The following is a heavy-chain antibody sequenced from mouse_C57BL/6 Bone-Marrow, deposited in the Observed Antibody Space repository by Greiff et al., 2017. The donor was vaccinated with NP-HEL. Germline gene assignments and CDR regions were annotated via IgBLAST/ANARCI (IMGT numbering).Heavy chain of an antibody. V-gene: IGHV1-50*01. CDR1: GYTFPSYW. J-gene: IGHJ2*01. Sequence: QVQLQQPGAELVKPGASVKLSCKASGYTFPSYWMQWVKQRPGQGLEWIGEIDPSDSYTNYNQKFKGKATLTVDTSSSTAYMQLSSLTSEDSAVYYCARAGLPYYFDYWGQGTTLTVSS. CDR3: ARAGLPYYFDY. D-gene: IGHD2-2*01. CDR2: IDPSDSYT.